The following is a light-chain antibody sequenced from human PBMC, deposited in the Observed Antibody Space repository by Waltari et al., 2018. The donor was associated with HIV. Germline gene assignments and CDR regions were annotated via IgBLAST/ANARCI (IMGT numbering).Light chain of an antibody. CDR1: SSNIGNNY. Sequence: QPVLTQPPSVSAAPGQTVTISCSGSSSNIGNNYVSWYQQLPGTAPKLLINDNNTRPSGIPDRFSGSKSGTSATLGITGLQTEDEADYYCGTWDSSLSAGVFGGGTKLTVL. CDR3: GTWDSSLSAGV. J-gene: IGLJ3*02. CDR2: DNN. V-gene: IGLV1-51*01.